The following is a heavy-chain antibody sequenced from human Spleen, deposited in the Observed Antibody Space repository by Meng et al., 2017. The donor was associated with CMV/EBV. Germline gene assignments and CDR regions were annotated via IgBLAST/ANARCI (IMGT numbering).Heavy chain of an antibody. J-gene: IGHJ3*02. CDR1: GFTFSIFA. D-gene: IGHD2/OR15-2a*01. CDR2: ISGRVGNS. V-gene: IGHV3-23*01. Sequence: AASGFTFSIFAINWVGQAPGKGLEWVSSISGRVGNSYYADSVKGRFTISRDNSKHTLYLLMNSLRVEDTALYYCAKESPESMDALDIWGQGTMVTVSS. CDR3: AKESPESMDALDI.